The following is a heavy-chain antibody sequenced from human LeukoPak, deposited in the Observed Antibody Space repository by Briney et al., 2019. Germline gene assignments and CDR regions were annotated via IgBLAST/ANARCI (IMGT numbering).Heavy chain of an antibody. V-gene: IGHV3-74*01. CDR3: ARAGYCGGDCYFWASSYYYYMDV. D-gene: IGHD2-21*02. Sequence: GGSLRLSCAASGFTSTSFWMHWVRQAPEKGLVWDSRFNSDESSTSYAGSVNGRFTISRDNSKNTLYLQMNSLRAEDTAVYYCARAGYCGGDCYFWASSYYYYMDVWGKGTTVTVSS. J-gene: IGHJ6*03. CDR2: FNSDESST. CDR1: GFTSTSFW.